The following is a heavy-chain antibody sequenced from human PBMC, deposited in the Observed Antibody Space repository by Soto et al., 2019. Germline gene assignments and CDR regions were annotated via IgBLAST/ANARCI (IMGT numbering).Heavy chain of an antibody. CDR3: ARDRGRRDNQSYGMDV. CDR2: LFYTGTT. V-gene: IGHV4-31*03. Sequence: QVQLQESGPGLVKPSQTLSLTCTVSGDSISSGGYYWSWIRQHPGKGLEWIGYLFYTGTTYYNPSLQSRVSISVHTSKNQFSLKLTSVTAAYTAIYYCARDRGRRDNQSYGMDVGGQGTTVTVSS. J-gene: IGHJ6*02. D-gene: IGHD1-26*01. CDR1: GDSISSGGYY.